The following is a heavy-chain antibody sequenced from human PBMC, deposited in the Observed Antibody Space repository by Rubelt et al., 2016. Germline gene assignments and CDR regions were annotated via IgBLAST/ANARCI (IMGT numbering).Heavy chain of an antibody. Sequence: QVQLQESGPGLVKPSETLSLTCSVSGVSIRSYYWSWIRQPPGKGLEWIGDSYYSGSTKHKPSPKSRVTSSSNTSKNQFSMKLGPVTAADTAGYYCARHTRPVLRYFDWLLPLDYWGQRTLVTVSS. CDR1: GVSIRSYY. CDR2: SYYSGST. D-gene: IGHD3-9*01. CDR3: ARHTRPVLRYFDWLLPLDY. J-gene: IGHJ4*02. V-gene: IGHV4-59*08.